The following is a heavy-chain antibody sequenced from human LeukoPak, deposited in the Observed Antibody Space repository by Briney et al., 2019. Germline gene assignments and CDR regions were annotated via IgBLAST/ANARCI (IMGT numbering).Heavy chain of an antibody. D-gene: IGHD3-10*01. Sequence: ASVKVSCKASGYTFTSYGISWVRQAPGQGLEWMGWISAYNGNTNYAQKLQGRVTMTTDTSTSTAYMELSRLRSDDTAVYYCARARERITMVRGVIRAFDIWGQGTMVTVSS. CDR2: ISAYNGNT. V-gene: IGHV1-18*01. J-gene: IGHJ3*02. CDR1: GYTFTSYG. CDR3: ARARERITMVRGVIRAFDI.